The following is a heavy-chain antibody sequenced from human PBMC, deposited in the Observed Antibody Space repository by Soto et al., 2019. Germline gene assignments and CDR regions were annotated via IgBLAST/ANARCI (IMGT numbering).Heavy chain of an antibody. CDR1: GFTFSSYS. V-gene: IGHV3-21*01. CDR2: ISSSSYI. D-gene: IGHD2-15*01. CDR3: ARLTSWRDEDAGSYYYYYMDV. J-gene: IGHJ6*03. Sequence: PGGSLRLSCAASGFTFSSYSMNWVRQAPGKGLEWVSSISSSSYIYYADSVKGRFTISRDNAKNSLYLQMNSLRAEDTAVYYCARLTSWRDEDAGSYYYYYMDVWGKGTTVTVSS.